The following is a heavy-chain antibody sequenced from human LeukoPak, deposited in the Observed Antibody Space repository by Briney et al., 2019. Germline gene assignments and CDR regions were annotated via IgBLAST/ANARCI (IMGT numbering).Heavy chain of an antibody. J-gene: IGHJ4*02. V-gene: IGHV3-23*01. CDR3: ATGPIPYSSSSFDY. CDR2: ISGSGGST. Sequence: GGSLRLSCAASGFTFSDYYMSWIRQAPGKGLEWVSAISGSGGSTYYADSVKGRFTISRDNSKNTLYLQMNSLRAEDTAVYYCATGPIPYSSSSFDYWGQGTLVTVSS. CDR1: GFTFSDYY. D-gene: IGHD6-6*01.